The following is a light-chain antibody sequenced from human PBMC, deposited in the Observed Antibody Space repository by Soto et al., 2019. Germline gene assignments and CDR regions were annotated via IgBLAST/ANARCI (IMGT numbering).Light chain of an antibody. CDR1: QSVDTW. Sequence: DIQMTQSPSTLSASIGDTVTITCRTSQSVDTWLAWYQHKAGKAPKLLIYRAPRLATGVPSRLSGSGSGTAFTHTVTRPQSEYFAAYYFQRYNDYPLVFGQGTQVEIK. CDR3: QRYNDYPLV. CDR2: RAP. J-gene: IGKJ1*01. V-gene: IGKV1-5*03.